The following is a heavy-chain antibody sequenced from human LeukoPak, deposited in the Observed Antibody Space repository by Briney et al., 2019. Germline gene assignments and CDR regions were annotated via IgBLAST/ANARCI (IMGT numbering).Heavy chain of an antibody. CDR1: GFTFSNAW. D-gene: IGHD3-22*01. CDR2: IKSKTDGGTT. Sequence: GGSLRLSCAASGFTFSNAWMNWVRQAPGKGLEWVGRIKSKTDGGTTDYAAPVKGRFTISRDDSKNTLYLQMNSLKTEDTAVYYCTTRDYYDSSGYNAFDIWGQGTMVTVSS. CDR3: TTRDYYDSSGYNAFDI. V-gene: IGHV3-15*07. J-gene: IGHJ3*02.